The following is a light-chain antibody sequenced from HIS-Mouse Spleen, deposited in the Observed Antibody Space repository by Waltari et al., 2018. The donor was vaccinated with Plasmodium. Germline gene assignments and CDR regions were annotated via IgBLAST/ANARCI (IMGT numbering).Light chain of an antibody. CDR3: YSTDSSGNHRV. J-gene: IGLJ3*02. CDR2: EDS. Sequence: SYELTQPPSVSVSPGQTARITCSGDALQKKYAYWYQQKSGQAPVLVIYEDSKRPSGIPEEFSGASSGTMATLTISGAQVEDEADYYCYSTDSSGNHRVFGGGTKLTVL. CDR1: ALQKKY. V-gene: IGLV3-10*01.